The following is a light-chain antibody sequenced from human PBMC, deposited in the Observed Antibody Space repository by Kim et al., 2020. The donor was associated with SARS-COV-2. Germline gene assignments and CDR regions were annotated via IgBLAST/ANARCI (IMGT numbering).Light chain of an antibody. Sequence: QSALTQPASVSGSPGQSITVSCIGTSSDIGRYNYVSWYQQHPGKAPKLIIYDVSERPSGVSYRFSGSKSGNTASLTISGLQAEDEANYYCSSYTSSDTVLFGGGTQLTVL. CDR1: SSDIGRYNY. CDR3: SSYTSSDTVL. J-gene: IGLJ2*01. CDR2: DVS. V-gene: IGLV2-14*03.